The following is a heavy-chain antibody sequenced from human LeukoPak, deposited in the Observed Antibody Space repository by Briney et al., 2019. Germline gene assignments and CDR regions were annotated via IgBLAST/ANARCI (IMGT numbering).Heavy chain of an antibody. J-gene: IGHJ2*01. CDR1: GFTFTSSA. D-gene: IGHD2-2*01. CDR3: AAGDHDIVVIPAGSGPYWYFDF. Sequence: GASVKVSCKASGFTFTSSAVQWVRQARGQRLEWIGWIVVGSGNTNYAQKFQERVTITRDMSTSTAYMELSSLRSEDTAVYYCAAGDHDIVVIPAGSGPYWYFDFWGRGTLVTVSS. CDR2: IVVGSGNT. V-gene: IGHV1-58*01.